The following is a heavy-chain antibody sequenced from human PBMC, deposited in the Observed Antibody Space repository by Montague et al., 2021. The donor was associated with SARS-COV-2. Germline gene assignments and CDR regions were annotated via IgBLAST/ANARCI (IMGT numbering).Heavy chain of an antibody. V-gene: IGHV6-1*01. CDR3: TSGREGNYNVMDV. CDR1: GDSDGGVEAR. J-gene: IGHJ6*02. Sequence: CAISGDSDGGVEARRRSEEQTPELQLRQQLVTHYRLKRNNDYAVAVRGRVTINPDTSKNQFSLQLNSVTPEDTAIYYCTSGREGNYNVMDVWGQGTTVTV. CDR2: THYRLKRNN. D-gene: IGHD1-1*01.